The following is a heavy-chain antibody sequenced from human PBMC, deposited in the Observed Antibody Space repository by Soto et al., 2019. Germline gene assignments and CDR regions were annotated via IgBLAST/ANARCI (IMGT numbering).Heavy chain of an antibody. V-gene: IGHV5-51*01. CDR2: IYPGDSDT. CDR3: ARIPYSSSWLCPNYYYYYYGMDV. D-gene: IGHD6-13*01. Sequence: GESLKISCKGSGYSFTSYWIGWVRQMPGKGLEWMGIIYPGDSDTRYSPSFQGQVTISADKSISTAYLQWSSLKASDTAMYYCARIPYSSSWLCPNYYYYYYGMDVWGQGTTVTVSS. J-gene: IGHJ6*02. CDR1: GYSFTSYW.